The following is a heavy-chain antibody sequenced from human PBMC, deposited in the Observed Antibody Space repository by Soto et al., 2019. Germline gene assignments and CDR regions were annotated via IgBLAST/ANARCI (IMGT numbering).Heavy chain of an antibody. J-gene: IGHJ4*02. V-gene: IGHV1-18*04. CDR2: ISAYNGNT. D-gene: IGHD3-22*01. Sequence: QVQLAQSGAEVKKPGASVKVSCKASGYTFTSYGISWVRQAPGQGLEWMGWISAYNGNTNYAQKLQGRVTMTTDTATITANMELRRLRADETAVYYCASEGESYCDSSGYLDYWGQGTLVTVSS. CDR1: GYTFTSYG. CDR3: ASEGESYCDSSGYLDY.